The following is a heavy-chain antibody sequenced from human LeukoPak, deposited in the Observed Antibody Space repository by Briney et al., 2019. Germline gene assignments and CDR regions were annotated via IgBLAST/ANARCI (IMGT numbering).Heavy chain of an antibody. CDR1: GGSISSGSYY. J-gene: IGHJ5*02. D-gene: IGHD3-10*01. CDR2: IYTSGST. Sequence: PSETLSLTCTVFGGSISSGSYYWSWIRQPAGKGLEWIGRIYTSGSTNYNPSLKSRVTISVDTSKNQFSLKLSSVTAADTAVHYCARGRKDYYGSGSHPSTWFDPWGQGTLVTVSS. CDR3: ARGRKDYYGSGSHPSTWFDP. V-gene: IGHV4-61*02.